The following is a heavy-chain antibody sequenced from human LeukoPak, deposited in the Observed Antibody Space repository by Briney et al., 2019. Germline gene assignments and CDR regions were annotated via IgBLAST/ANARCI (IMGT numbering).Heavy chain of an antibody. Sequence: PGGSLRLSCAASGFTFTNYWMSWVRQAPGKGLEWVANIKQDGSEKYYVDSVKGRFTISRDNAKNSLYLQMNSLRAEDTAVYYCARDSEYSSSLPLDYWGQGTLVTVSS. CDR3: ARDSEYSSSLPLDY. D-gene: IGHD6-6*01. J-gene: IGHJ4*02. CDR1: GFTFTNYW. CDR2: IKQDGSEK. V-gene: IGHV3-7*01.